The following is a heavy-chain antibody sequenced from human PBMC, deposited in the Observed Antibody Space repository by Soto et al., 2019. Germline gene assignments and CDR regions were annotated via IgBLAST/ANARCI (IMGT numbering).Heavy chain of an antibody. J-gene: IGHJ3*02. V-gene: IGHV3-21*01. CDR2: ISSSSSYI. Sequence: GGSLRLSCVASGFTFSSYSMNWVRQAPGKGLEWVSSISSSSSYIYYADSVKGRFTISRDNAKNSLYLQMNSLRAEDTAVYYCAREHQHSSSWYEAFDIWGQGTMVTVSS. CDR3: AREHQHSSSWYEAFDI. D-gene: IGHD6-13*01. CDR1: GFTFSSYS.